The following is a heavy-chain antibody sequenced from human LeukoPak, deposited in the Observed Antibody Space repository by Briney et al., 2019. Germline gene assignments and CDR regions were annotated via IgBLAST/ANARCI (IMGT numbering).Heavy chain of an antibody. J-gene: IGHJ6*03. CDR3: ARLYYYGSGYYYMDV. D-gene: IGHD3-10*01. CDR2: INQDGSDK. Sequence: GGSLRLSCAASGFTFSSYWMSWVRQAPGKGLEWVANINQDGSDKYYVDSVKGRFTISRDNAKNSLYLQMNSLRAEDTAVYYCARLYYYGSGYYYMDVWGKGTTVTVYS. CDR1: GFTFSSYW. V-gene: IGHV3-7*01.